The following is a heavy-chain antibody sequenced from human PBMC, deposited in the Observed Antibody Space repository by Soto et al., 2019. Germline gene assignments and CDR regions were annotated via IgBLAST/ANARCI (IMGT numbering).Heavy chain of an antibody. CDR3: ARDFSLRYSSIPSWFAP. CDR1: GYTFTSYA. CDR2: INAGNGNT. V-gene: IGHV1-3*01. Sequence: ASVKVSCKASGYTFTSYAMHWVRQAPGQRLEWMGWINAGNGNTKYSQKFQGRVTITRDTSASTAYMELSSLRSEDTAVYYCARDFSLRYSSIPSWFAPRGQGTLVPVSA. D-gene: IGHD6-13*01. J-gene: IGHJ5*02.